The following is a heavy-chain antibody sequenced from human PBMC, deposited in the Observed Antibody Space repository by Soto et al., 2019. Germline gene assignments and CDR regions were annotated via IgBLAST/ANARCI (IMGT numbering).Heavy chain of an antibody. CDR1: GGSFSGYY. D-gene: IGHD6-19*01. Sequence: QVQLQQWGAGLLKPSETLSLTCAVYGGSFSGYYWSWIRQPPGKGLEWIGEINHSGSTNYNPSLKSRVTISVDTSKNQFSLKLSSVTAADTDVYYCASLRIAVAGTLDPFDYWGQGTLVTVSS. CDR3: ASLRIAVAGTLDPFDY. J-gene: IGHJ4*02. CDR2: INHSGST. V-gene: IGHV4-34*01.